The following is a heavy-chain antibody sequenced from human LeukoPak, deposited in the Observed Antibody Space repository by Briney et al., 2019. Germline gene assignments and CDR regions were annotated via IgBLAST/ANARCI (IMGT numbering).Heavy chain of an antibody. Sequence: GASVKVSCKASGYTFTGYYMHWVRQAPGQGLEWMGWINPNRGDTSYAQKFQGRVTMTRDTSMSTAYMELSSLRSDDTAVYYCARAGYRESYYFDYWGQGTLVTVSS. CDR2: INPNRGDT. CDR1: GYTFTGYY. V-gene: IGHV1-2*02. J-gene: IGHJ4*02. CDR3: ARAGYRESYYFDY. D-gene: IGHD6-25*01.